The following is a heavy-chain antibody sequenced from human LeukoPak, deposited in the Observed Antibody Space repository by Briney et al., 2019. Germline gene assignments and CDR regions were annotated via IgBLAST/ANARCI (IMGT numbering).Heavy chain of an antibody. CDR2: INEDGSGK. J-gene: IGHJ4*02. CDR1: GFTFSSYW. D-gene: IGHD4-17*01. V-gene: IGHV3-7*03. Sequence: PGGSLRLSCAASGFTFSSYWMSWVRQAPGKGLEWVASINEDGSGKHYVDSVKGRFTISRDNAQKSVYLEMNSLRAEDTAVYYCARAVTSTEGYWGQGTLVTVSS. CDR3: ARAVTSTEGY.